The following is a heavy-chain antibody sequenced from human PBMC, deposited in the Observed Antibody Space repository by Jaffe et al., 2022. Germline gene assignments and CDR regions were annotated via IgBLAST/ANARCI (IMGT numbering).Heavy chain of an antibody. J-gene: IGHJ4*02. CDR1: GFTVSSNY. V-gene: IGHV3-66*02. D-gene: IGHD3-9*01. CDR2: IYSGGST. Sequence: EVQLVESGGGLVQPGGSLRLSCAASGFTVSSNYMSWVRQAPGKGLEWVSVIYSGGSTYYADSVKGRFTISRDNSKNTLYLQMNSLRAEDTAVYYCARDPSDYDILTGLDYWGQGTLVTVSS. CDR3: ARDPSDYDILTGLDY.